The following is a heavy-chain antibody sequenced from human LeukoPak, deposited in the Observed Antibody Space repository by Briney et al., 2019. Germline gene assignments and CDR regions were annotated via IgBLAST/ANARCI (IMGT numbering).Heavy chain of an antibody. V-gene: IGHV3-48*03. J-gene: IGHJ4*02. CDR1: GFTFSSYV. CDR2: ISSSGSTI. Sequence: GGSLRLSCAASGFTFSSYVMNWVRHAPGKGREWVSYISSSGSTIYYADSVKGRFTTSRDNAKNSLYLQMNSLRAEDTAVYYCASDWAPDDSSGYYDYWSQGNLVTVSS. D-gene: IGHD3-22*01. CDR3: ASDWAPDDSSGYYDY.